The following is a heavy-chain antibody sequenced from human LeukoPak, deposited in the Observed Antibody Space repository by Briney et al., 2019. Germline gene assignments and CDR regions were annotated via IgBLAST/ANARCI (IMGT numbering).Heavy chain of an antibody. CDR3: ARGLYDILTGYDY. D-gene: IGHD3-9*01. V-gene: IGHV4-59*12. CDR1: GGSISSYY. Sequence: SETLSLTCTVSGGSISSYYWSWIRQPPGKGLEWIGYIYYSGSTNYNPSLKSRVTISVDTSKNQFSLKLSSVTAADTAVYYCARGLYDILTGYDYWGQGTLVTVSS. J-gene: IGHJ4*02. CDR2: IYYSGST.